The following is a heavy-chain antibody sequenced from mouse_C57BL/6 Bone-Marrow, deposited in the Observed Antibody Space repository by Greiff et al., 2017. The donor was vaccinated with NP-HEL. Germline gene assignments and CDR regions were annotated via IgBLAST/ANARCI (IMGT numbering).Heavy chain of an antibody. Sequence: QVQLQQPGAELVKPGASVKLSCKASGYTFTSYWMHWVKQRPGQGLEWIGMIHPNSGSTNYYEKFKSKATLTVDKSSSTAYMQLSSLTSEDSAVYYCARGYGNFLAWFAYWGQGTLVTVSA. V-gene: IGHV1-64*01. CDR2: IHPNSGST. D-gene: IGHD2-10*02. J-gene: IGHJ3*01. CDR3: ARGYGNFLAWFAY. CDR1: GYTFTSYW.